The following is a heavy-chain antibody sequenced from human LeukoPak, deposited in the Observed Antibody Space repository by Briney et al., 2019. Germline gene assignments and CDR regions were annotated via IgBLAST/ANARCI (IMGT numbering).Heavy chain of an antibody. J-gene: IGHJ4*02. CDR1: GFTFSSYG. CDR3: AKDPTSYYYDSSVDY. V-gene: IGHV3-30*02. Sequence: PGGSLRLSCAASGFTFSSYGMHWVRQAPGKGLEWVAFIRYDGSNKYYADSVKGRFTISRDNSKNTLYLQMNSLRAEGTAVYYCAKDPTSYYYDSSVDYWGQGTLVTVSS. CDR2: IRYDGSNK. D-gene: IGHD3-22*01.